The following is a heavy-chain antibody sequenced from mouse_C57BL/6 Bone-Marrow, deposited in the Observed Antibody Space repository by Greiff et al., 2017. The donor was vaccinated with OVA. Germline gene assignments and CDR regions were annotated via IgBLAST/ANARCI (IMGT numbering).Heavy chain of an antibody. D-gene: IGHD5-1-1*01. J-gene: IGHJ3*01. CDR1: GYAFSSSW. Sequence: VKVVESGPGLVKPGASVKLSCTASGYAFSSSWMNWVKQRPGKGLEWIGRIYPGDGDTNYNGQFKGKATLTADKSSSTAYMQLSGLTSEDSAVDFCARGRGGYPSFAYWGQGTLVTVSA. CDR2: IYPGDGDT. CDR3: ARGRGGYPSFAY. V-gene: IGHV1-82*01.